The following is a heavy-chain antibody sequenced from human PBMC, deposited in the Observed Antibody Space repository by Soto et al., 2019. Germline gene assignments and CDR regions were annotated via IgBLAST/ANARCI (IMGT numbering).Heavy chain of an antibody. CDR1: GYTFTSYG. J-gene: IGHJ3*02. Sequence: WASVKVSCKASGYTFTSYGISWVRQAPGQGLEWMGWINAYDGNTNYAQKLQGRVTMTTDTSTSTAYMELRSLRSDDTAVYYCARLGRTGTNRVPDAFDIWGQGTMVTVSS. V-gene: IGHV1-18*01. CDR2: INAYDGNT. D-gene: IGHD1-1*01. CDR3: ARLGRTGTNRVPDAFDI.